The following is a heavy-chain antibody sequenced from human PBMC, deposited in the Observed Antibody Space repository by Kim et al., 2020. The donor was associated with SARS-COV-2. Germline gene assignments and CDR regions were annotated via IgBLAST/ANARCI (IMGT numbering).Heavy chain of an antibody. Sequence: GGSLRLSCAASGFTFSSYAMHWVRQAPGKGLEYVSAISSNGGSTYYANSVKGRFTISRDNSKNTLYLQMGSLRAEDMAVYYCARAVATIKVYYYYYGMDV. CDR2: ISSNGGST. CDR1: GFTFSSYA. V-gene: IGHV3-64*01. CDR3: ARAVATIKVYYYYYGMDV. D-gene: IGHD5-12*01. J-gene: IGHJ6*01.